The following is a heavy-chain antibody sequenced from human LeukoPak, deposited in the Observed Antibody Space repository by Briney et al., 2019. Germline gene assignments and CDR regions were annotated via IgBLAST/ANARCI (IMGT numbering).Heavy chain of an antibody. CDR3: ARGRSPTNGVFVY. Sequence: GGSLRLSCAASGFTSSDYWMHWVRQAPGKGLVWVSRINIDGSDTTYADSVKGRCTISRDNAKITLYLQMNRLRVEDTAVYFCARGRSPTNGVFVYWGQGTLVTVSS. CDR2: INIDGSDT. J-gene: IGHJ4*02. CDR1: GFTSSDYW. V-gene: IGHV3-74*01. D-gene: IGHD7-27*01.